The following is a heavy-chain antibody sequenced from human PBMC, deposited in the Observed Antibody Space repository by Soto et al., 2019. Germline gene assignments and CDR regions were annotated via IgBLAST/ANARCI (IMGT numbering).Heavy chain of an antibody. Sequence: PSGTLSLTCSVSGGSISSFFRNWIRQAPGKGLEWIGCIYDSGDANYNPSLKSRVTISLDTSKNQFSLKLSSVTAADKAVYYCVSSRTAVFWDALDIWALGTMVPVSS. J-gene: IGHJ3*02. D-gene: IGHD3-3*01. V-gene: IGHV4-59*03. CDR3: VSSRTAVFWDALDI. CDR2: IYDSGDA. CDR1: GGSISSFF.